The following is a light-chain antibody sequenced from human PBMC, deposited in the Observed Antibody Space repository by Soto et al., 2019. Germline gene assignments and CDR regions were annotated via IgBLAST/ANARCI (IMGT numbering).Light chain of an antibody. CDR1: NIGINA. Sequence: SYELTQPPSVSVAPEKTATITCGGDNIGINAVHWYQQKPGQAPLLVVYYDSDRPSGIPERFSGSTSGNTATLTISRVEAGDYADYYCQLWISSSEQGVFGGGTKLTVL. V-gene: IGLV3-21*04. J-gene: IGLJ3*02. CDR2: YDS. CDR3: QLWISSSEQGV.